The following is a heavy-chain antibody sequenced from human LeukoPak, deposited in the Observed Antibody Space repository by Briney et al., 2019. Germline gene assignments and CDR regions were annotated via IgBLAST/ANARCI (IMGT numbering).Heavy chain of an antibody. J-gene: IGHJ4*02. D-gene: IGHD6-13*01. CDR2: ISAYNGNT. V-gene: IGHV1-18*01. Sequence: ASVKVSCKASGYTFTSYGISWVRQAPGQGLQWMGWISAYNGNTNYAQKLQGRVTMTTDTSTSTAYMELRSLRSDDTAVYYCARGHSSSWYTSISYFDYWGQGTLVTVSS. CDR1: GYTFTSYG. CDR3: ARGHSSSWYTSISYFDY.